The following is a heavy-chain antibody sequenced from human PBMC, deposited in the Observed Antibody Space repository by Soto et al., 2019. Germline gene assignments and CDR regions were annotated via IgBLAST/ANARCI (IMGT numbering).Heavy chain of an antibody. D-gene: IGHD6-13*01. CDR1: GGTFSSYA. CDR3: ARARIAAAGIRGYYYYGMDV. J-gene: IGHJ6*02. Sequence: QVQLVQSGAEVQKPGSSVKVSCKASGGTFSSYAISWVRQAPGQGLEWMGGIIPIFGTANYAQKFQGRVTITADKSTSTAYMELSSLRSEDTAVYYCARARIAAAGIRGYYYYGMDVWGQGTTVTVSS. V-gene: IGHV1-69*06. CDR2: IIPIFGTA.